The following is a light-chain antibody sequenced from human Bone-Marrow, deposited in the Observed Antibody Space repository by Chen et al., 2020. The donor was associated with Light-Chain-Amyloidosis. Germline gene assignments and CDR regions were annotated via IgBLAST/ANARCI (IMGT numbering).Light chain of an antibody. J-gene: IGKJ1*01. V-gene: IGKV1-39*01. Sequence: DIQMTQSPSSLSASVGDRVTITCRASQTISSHLNWYQQKPGKAPRLLIYAAFSLQPGVPSRFSGSVFGTDFTLTISSLQPEDFAIYYCQQSYSFHPTFGQGTRV. CDR3: QQSYSFHPT. CDR2: AAF. CDR1: QTISSH.